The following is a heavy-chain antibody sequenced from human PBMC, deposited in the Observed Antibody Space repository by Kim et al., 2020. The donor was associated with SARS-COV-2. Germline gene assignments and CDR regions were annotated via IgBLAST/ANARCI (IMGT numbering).Heavy chain of an antibody. J-gene: IGHJ4*02. D-gene: IGHD1-26*01. CDR1: GVSFSGYS. Sequence: SETLSLTCAVSGVSFSGYSWTWIRQPPGKGLEYIGEINYNGNTNYNPSLKTRVTIPVDSPKKQFSLRLRSVTPADTAVYSCSRVRGGRLFDKWGQGTLVT. CDR2: INYNGNT. CDR3: SRVRGGRLFDK. V-gene: IGHV4-34*01.